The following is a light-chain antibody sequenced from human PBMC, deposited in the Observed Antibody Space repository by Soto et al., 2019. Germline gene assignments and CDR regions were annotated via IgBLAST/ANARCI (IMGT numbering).Light chain of an antibody. CDR2: RND. CDR1: SSNIGSNT. J-gene: IGLJ3*02. Sequence: QSVVTQPPSASGTPGQKVTISCSGSSSNIGSNTVNWYQEVPGTAPKLLIYRNDQRTSGVPDRFSGSKSGTSASLAISGLQSEDEADYYCATWDDSVKVLVFGGGTQLPS. V-gene: IGLV1-44*01. CDR3: ATWDDSVKVLV.